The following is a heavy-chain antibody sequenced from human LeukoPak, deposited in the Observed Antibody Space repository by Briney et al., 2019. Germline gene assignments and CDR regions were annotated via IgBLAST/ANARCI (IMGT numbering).Heavy chain of an antibody. J-gene: IGHJ4*02. Sequence: PGGSLRLSCAASGFTFSSYAMSWVRQAPGKGLEWVSAISGSGGSTYYADSVKGRFTISRDNSKNTLYLQMNSLRAEDTAVYYCAKDDGSSWYGGDYFDYWGQGTLVIVSS. D-gene: IGHD6-13*01. CDR3: AKDDGSSWYGGDYFDY. V-gene: IGHV3-23*01. CDR1: GFTFSSYA. CDR2: ISGSGGST.